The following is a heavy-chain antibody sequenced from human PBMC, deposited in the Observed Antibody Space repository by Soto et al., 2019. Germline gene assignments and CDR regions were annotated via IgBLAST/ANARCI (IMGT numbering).Heavy chain of an antibody. D-gene: IGHD3-10*01. CDR3: ARDAPLWFGELSH. Sequence: QVQLQESGPGLVKPSQTLSLTCTVIGGSIRSPNYYWSWIRQHPGKGLEWIGNVYYNGSTNYTPSLKSRVAISLDTSKNQFSLKLNSVTAADTAVYYGARDAPLWFGELSHWGQGTLVTVSS. V-gene: IGHV4-31*03. CDR1: GGSIRSPNYY. CDR2: VYYNGST. J-gene: IGHJ4*02.